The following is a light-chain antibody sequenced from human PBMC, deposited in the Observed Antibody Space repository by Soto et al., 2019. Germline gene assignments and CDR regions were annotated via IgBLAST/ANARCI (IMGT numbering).Light chain of an antibody. CDR3: SSYAGSDNFV. Sequence: QSVLTQPPSASGSPGQSVTISCTGTSSDVGGYNYVSWYQQRPGKAPKLMIYEVNRRPSGVPDRFSGSKSGNTASLTVSGLQVEDEADYYCSSYAGSDNFVFGTGTKVTVL. J-gene: IGLJ1*01. CDR2: EVN. CDR1: SSDVGGYNY. V-gene: IGLV2-8*01.